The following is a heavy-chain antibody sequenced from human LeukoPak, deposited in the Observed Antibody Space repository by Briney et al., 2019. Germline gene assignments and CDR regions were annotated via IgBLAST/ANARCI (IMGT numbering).Heavy chain of an antibody. CDR2: INPSGGST. V-gene: IGHV1-46*01. CDR3: ARDLRGYYDLDY. J-gene: IGHJ4*02. D-gene: IGHD3-3*01. CDR1: GYTFTGYY. Sequence: ASVKVSCKASGYTFTGYYMHWVRQAPGQGLEWMGIINPSGGSTSYAQKFQGRVTMTRDMSTSTVYMELSSLRSEDTAVYYCARDLRGYYDLDYWGQGTLVTVSS.